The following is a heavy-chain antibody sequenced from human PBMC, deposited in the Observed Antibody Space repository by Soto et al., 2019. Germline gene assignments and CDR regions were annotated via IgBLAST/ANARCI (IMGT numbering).Heavy chain of an antibody. CDR1: GFTFSSYA. V-gene: IGHV3-23*01. CDR2: TSGSGGST. Sequence: GGSLRLSCAASGFTFSSYAMSWVRQAPGKGLERVSATSGSGGSTYYADSVKGRFTISRDNSKNTLYLQMNSLRAEDTAVYYCAKDISGSYYVVGFDYWGQGTLVTVSS. D-gene: IGHD1-26*01. J-gene: IGHJ4*02. CDR3: AKDISGSYYVVGFDY.